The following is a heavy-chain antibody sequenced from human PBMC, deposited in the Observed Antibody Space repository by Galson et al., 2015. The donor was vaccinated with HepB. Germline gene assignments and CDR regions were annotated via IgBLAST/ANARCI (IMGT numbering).Heavy chain of an antibody. Sequence: SLRLSCAASGFTFSNSWMHWVRQTPGKGLVWVARINTDGSSATYADSVTGRFTISRDNAKDTLYLQMNSLRAEDTAVYYCISSYWGAPNYWGQGTLVTVSS. V-gene: IGHV3-74*01. CDR2: INTDGSSA. CDR3: ISSYWGAPNY. D-gene: IGHD3-10*01. J-gene: IGHJ4*02. CDR1: GFTFSNSW.